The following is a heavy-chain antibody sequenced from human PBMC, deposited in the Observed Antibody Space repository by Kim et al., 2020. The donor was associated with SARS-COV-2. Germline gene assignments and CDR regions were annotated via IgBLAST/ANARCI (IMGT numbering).Heavy chain of an antibody. J-gene: IGHJ4*02. Sequence: VSVKSRITINPDTSKNQFSLQLNSVTPEDTAVYYCARASYYYDSTGPYNYWGQGTLVTVSS. V-gene: IGHV6-1*01. D-gene: IGHD3-22*01. CDR3: ARASYYYDSTGPYNY.